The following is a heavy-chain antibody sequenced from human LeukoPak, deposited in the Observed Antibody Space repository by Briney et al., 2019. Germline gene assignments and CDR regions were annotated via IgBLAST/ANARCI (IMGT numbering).Heavy chain of an antibody. V-gene: IGHV3-21*04. J-gene: IGHJ2*01. Sequence: PGGSLRLSCAASGFTFSSYSMNWVRQAPGKGLEWVSSISSSSSYIYYADSVKGRFTISRDNSKNTLYLQMNSLRAVDTAVYYCAKIGEPRSGGRLNPIFDLWGRGTLVTVSS. D-gene: IGHD2-15*01. CDR3: AKIGEPRSGGRLNPIFDL. CDR1: GFTFSSYS. CDR2: ISSSSSYI.